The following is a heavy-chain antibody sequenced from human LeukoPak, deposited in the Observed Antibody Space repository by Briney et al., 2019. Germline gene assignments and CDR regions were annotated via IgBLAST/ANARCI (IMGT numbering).Heavy chain of an antibody. CDR3: ARDRGVVVPAAPDSRYFDY. CDR1: GYTFTGYY. J-gene: IGHJ4*02. V-gene: IGHV1-2*02. Sequence: ASAKVSCKASGYTFTGYYMHWVRQAPGQGLEWMGWINPNSGGTNYAQEFQGRVTMTRDTSISTAYMELSRLRSDDTAVYYCARDRGVVVPAAPDSRYFDYWGQGTLVTVSS. CDR2: INPNSGGT. D-gene: IGHD2-2*01.